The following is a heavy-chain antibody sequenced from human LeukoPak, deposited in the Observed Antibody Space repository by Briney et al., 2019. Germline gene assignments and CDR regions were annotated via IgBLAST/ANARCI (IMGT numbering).Heavy chain of an antibody. CDR3: ARGGGYYDSSGYYYP. J-gene: IGHJ5*02. D-gene: IGHD3-22*01. CDR1: GGTFSRYA. V-gene: IGHV1-69*13. Sequence: ASVKVSCKASGGTFSRYAISWVRQAPGQGLEWMGGISPIFGTVNYAQKFQGRVTITADESTSTAYMELSSLRSEDTAVYYCARGGGYYDSSGYYYPWGQGTLVTVSS. CDR2: ISPIFGTV.